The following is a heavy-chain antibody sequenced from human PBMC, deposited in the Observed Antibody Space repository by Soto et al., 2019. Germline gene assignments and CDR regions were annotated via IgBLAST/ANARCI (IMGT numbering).Heavy chain of an antibody. CDR1: GFTVSSYR. CDR3: AKGGAATNINWFDP. V-gene: IGHV3-66*01. CDR2: LYSAGSA. D-gene: IGHD6-13*01. Sequence: GGSLRLSCAASGFTVSSYRMSWVRQAPGKGLEWVSVLYSAGSADFADSVKGRFTISRDNSKNTLYLQMNSLRAEDTAVYYCAKGGAATNINWFDPWGQGTLVTVS. J-gene: IGHJ5*02.